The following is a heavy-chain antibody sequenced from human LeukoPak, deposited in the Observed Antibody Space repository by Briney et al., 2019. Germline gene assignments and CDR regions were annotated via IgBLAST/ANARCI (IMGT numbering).Heavy chain of an antibody. J-gene: IGHJ5*02. CDR3: AREGSSWYGNWFDP. V-gene: IGHV3-48*04. CDR2: ISSSSSTI. CDR1: GFTFSSYS. Sequence: PGGSLRLSCAASGFTFSSYSMNWVRQAPGKGLEWVSYISSSSSTIYYADSVKGRFTISRDNAKNSLYLQMNSLRAEDMAVYYCAREGSSWYGNWFDPWGQGTLVTVSS. D-gene: IGHD6-13*01.